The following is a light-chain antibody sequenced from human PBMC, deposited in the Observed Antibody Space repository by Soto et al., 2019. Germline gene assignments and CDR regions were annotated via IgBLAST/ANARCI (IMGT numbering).Light chain of an antibody. CDR1: QSLSTY. CDR2: HIS. CDR3: QRFEYSVPQWT. V-gene: IGKV3-20*01. Sequence: EIVLTQSPGTLSLSPGERATLSCRASQSLSTYLAWYQQKPGQAPRLLIYHISTRATGIPDRFIGSGSGTDFTLTISRLEPEDFALYYCQRFEYSVPQWTFGQGTKVDIK. J-gene: IGKJ1*01.